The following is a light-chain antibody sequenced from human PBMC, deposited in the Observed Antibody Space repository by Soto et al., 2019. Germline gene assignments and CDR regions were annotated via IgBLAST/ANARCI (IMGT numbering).Light chain of an antibody. CDR1: SSDDGSYNF. CDR3: CSYAGSSTLV. V-gene: IGLV2-23*02. Sequence: QSVLTQPASVSGSTGQSITISCTGTSSDDGSYNFVSWYQQHPGKAPKLMIYEVSKRPSGVSNRFSGSKSGNTASLTISGLQAEDEADYYCCSYAGSSTLVFGGGTQLTV. J-gene: IGLJ3*02. CDR2: EVS.